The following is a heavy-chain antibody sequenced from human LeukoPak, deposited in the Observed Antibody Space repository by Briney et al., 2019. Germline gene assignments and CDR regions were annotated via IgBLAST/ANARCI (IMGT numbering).Heavy chain of an antibody. Sequence: GASVKVSCKASGYTFTSYYMHWVRQAPGQGLEWMGIINPSGGSTSYAQKFQGRVTMTRDTSTSTVYMELSSLRSEDTAVYYCARGTSSNYYDSSGHHYFDYWGQGTLVTVSS. CDR3: ARGTSSNYYDSSGHHYFDY. CDR2: INPSGGST. CDR1: GYTFTSYY. V-gene: IGHV1-46*01. J-gene: IGHJ4*02. D-gene: IGHD3-22*01.